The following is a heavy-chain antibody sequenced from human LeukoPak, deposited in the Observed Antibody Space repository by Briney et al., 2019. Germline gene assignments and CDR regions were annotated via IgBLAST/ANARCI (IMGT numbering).Heavy chain of an antibody. D-gene: IGHD3-3*01. J-gene: IGHJ4*02. V-gene: IGHV4-59*12. Sequence: PSETLSLTCTVSGGSISGYYWSWIRQPPGKGLEWIGYIYYSGSTNYNPSLMSRVAMSVDTSKNQFSLNLRSVTAADTAVYYCARGGVTIFGVVINEEYYFDYWGQGTLVTVSS. CDR1: GGSISGYY. CDR2: IYYSGST. CDR3: ARGGVTIFGVVINEEYYFDY.